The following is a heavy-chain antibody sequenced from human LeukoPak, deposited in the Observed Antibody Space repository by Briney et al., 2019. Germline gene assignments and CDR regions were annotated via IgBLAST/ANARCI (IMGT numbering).Heavy chain of an antibody. D-gene: IGHD1-7*01. CDR2: IIPILGIA. CDR3: ARDKTNWNYALYYYYGMDV. Sequence: SVKVSCKASGGTFTSYAISWVRQAPGQGLEWMGRIIPILGIANYAQKFQGRVTITADKSTSTAYMELSSLRSEDTAVYYCARDKTNWNYALYYYYGMDVWGQGTTVTVSS. CDR1: GGTFTSYA. J-gene: IGHJ6*02. V-gene: IGHV1-69*04.